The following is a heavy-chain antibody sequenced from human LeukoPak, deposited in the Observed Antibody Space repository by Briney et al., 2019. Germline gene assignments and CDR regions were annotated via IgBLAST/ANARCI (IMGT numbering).Heavy chain of an antibody. Sequence: SVKGYSKVPRGTFRTDAISWVRPAPVQGLGWMGGLILIFGTANDAQKFQGRVTNTTDESASTAYMELSSLRSEDTAVYYGARGHTNWDGNYYYYYMDVWGKGTTVTVSS. J-gene: IGHJ6*03. V-gene: IGHV1-69*05. CDR3: ARGHTNWDGNYYYYYMDV. CDR2: LILIFGTA. D-gene: IGHD5-24*01. CDR1: RGTFRTDA.